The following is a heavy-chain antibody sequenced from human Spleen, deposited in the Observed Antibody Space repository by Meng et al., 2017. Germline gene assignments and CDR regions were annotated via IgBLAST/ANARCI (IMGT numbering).Heavy chain of an antibody. CDR3: ARDIGRDDMDV. CDR2: ISGSGTTI. CDR1: GFTFSSYE. V-gene: IGHV3-48*03. J-gene: IGHJ6*02. Sequence: GGSLRLSCVVSGFTFSSYEMNWVRQAPGKGLEWVSYISGSGTTIYYADSVKGQFTISRDNAKNSLYLQMNSLRAEDTAVYYCARDIGRDDMDVWGQGTTVTVSS. D-gene: IGHD1-26*01.